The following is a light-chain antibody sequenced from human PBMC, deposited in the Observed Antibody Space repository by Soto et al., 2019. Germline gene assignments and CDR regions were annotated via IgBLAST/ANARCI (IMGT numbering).Light chain of an antibody. CDR2: GTS. CDR3: QQYDNWWT. CDR1: QSVRNRF. V-gene: IGKV3D-15*01. J-gene: IGKJ1*01. Sequence: ETVMTQSPPTLPLSPGERANLSCRASQSVRNRFLAWYQQRPGQAPRLLIYGTSSRATGIPDRFSGSGSGTEFTLTISSLHSEDFGVYYCQQYDNWWTFGQGTKVDIK.